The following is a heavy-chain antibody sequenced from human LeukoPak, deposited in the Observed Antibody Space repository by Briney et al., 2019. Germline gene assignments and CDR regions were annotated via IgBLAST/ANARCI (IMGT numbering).Heavy chain of an antibody. J-gene: IGHJ3*02. V-gene: IGHV4-31*03. CDR2: IYYSGST. D-gene: IGHD3-3*01. CDR3: ARCITISPFDI. Sequence: PLSLTSPVSGGSISSGGYYWSWIRPHPGKGLEWIGYIYYSGSTYYNPSLKSRVTISVDTSKNQFSLKLSSVTAADTAVYYCARCITISPFDIWGQGTMVTVSS. CDR1: GGSISSGGYY.